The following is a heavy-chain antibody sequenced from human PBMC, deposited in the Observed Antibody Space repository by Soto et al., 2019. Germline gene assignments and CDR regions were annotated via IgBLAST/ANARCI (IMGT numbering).Heavy chain of an antibody. CDR2: ISSSSSTI. Sequence: VGSLRLSCAASGFTFSSYSMNWVRQAPGKGLEWDSYISSSSSTIYYADSVKGRFTISRDNAKNSLYLQMNSLRDEDTAVYYCARDSSGYFGLYYFDYWGQGTLVTVSS. CDR3: ARDSSGYFGLYYFDY. CDR1: GFTFSSYS. V-gene: IGHV3-48*02. D-gene: IGHD3-22*01. J-gene: IGHJ4*02.